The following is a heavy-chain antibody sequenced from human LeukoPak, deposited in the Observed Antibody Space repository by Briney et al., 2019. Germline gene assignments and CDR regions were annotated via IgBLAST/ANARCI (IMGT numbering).Heavy chain of an antibody. CDR3: ARAPYYYDSSGYYRWFDP. CDR1: GGTFSSYA. CDR2: IIPIFGTA. Sequence: SVKVSCKASGGTFSSYAISWVRQAPGQGLEWMGGIIPIFGTANYAQKFQGRVTITANESTSTAYMELSSLRSEDTAVYYCARAPYYYDSSGYYRWFDPWGQGTLVTVSS. V-gene: IGHV1-69*13. J-gene: IGHJ5*02. D-gene: IGHD3-22*01.